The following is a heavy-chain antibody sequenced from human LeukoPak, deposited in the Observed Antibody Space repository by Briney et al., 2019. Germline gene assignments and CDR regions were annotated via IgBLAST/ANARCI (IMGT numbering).Heavy chain of an antibody. CDR1: GYTFTGYY. CDR2: INPNNGGT. V-gene: IGHV1-2*06. D-gene: IGHD3-3*01. CDR3: ARDPDSYDFWSGPSDY. Sequence: ASVKVSCKASGYTFTGYYMHWVRQAPGQGLEWMGRINPNNGGTNSAQKFQGRVTMTRDTSISTAYMELSRLRSDDTAVYYCARDPDSYDFWSGPSDYWGQGTLVTVSS. J-gene: IGHJ4*02.